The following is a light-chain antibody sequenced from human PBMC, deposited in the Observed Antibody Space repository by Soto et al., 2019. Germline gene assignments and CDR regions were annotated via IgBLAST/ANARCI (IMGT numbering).Light chain of an antibody. J-gene: IGKJ1*01. V-gene: IGKV1-5*03. CDR1: QSISSR. CDR2: TTS. Sequence: DIHLTQSPATLSASAGDRITITCRASQSISSRLAWYQQKPGKAPKLLIYTTSSLESGVPSRFSGSGSGTEFTLTISSLQPDDFAAYYCQHYKDYSWTFGQGTKVEIK. CDR3: QHYKDYSWT.